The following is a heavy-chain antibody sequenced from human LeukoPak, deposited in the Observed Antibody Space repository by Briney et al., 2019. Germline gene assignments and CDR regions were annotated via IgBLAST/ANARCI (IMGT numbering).Heavy chain of an antibody. V-gene: IGHV6-1*01. Sequence: SQTLSLTCAISGDSVSSNSAAWNWIRQSPSRGLEWLGRTYYRSKWYNDYAVSVKSRITINPDTSKNQFSLQLNSVTPEDTAVYYCARAPDIVVVPAAIGVTDWFDPWGQGTLVTVSS. CDR2: TYYRSKWYN. CDR1: GDSVSSNSAA. J-gene: IGHJ5*02. CDR3: ARAPDIVVVPAAIGVTDWFDP. D-gene: IGHD2-2*01.